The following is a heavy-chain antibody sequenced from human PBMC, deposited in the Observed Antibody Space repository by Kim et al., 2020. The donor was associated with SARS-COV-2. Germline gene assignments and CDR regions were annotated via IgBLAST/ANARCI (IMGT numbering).Heavy chain of an antibody. Sequence: GGSLRLSCAASGFTFSSYGMHWVRQAPGKGLEWVAVISYDGSNKYYADSVKGRFTISRDNSKNTLYLQMNSLRAEDTAVYYCAKDSDILTGYFRRNFDYWGQGTLVTVSS. D-gene: IGHD3-9*01. CDR3: AKDSDILTGYFRRNFDY. V-gene: IGHV3-30*18. CDR2: ISYDGSNK. J-gene: IGHJ4*02. CDR1: GFTFSSYG.